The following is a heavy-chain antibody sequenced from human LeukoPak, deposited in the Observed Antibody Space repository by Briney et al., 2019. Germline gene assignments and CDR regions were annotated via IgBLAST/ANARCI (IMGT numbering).Heavy chain of an antibody. CDR3: AREITVTRPFDY. D-gene: IGHD4-17*01. CDR1: HGSISIYY. CDR2: ISASGST. Sequence: SETLSLTCTVSHGSISIYYWSWVRQPAGKGLEWIGRISASGSTNYNPSLNSRVTISLDTSKNQFSLKLSSVTAADTAVYYCAREITVTRPFDYWGPGTLVTVSS. V-gene: IGHV4-4*07. J-gene: IGHJ4*02.